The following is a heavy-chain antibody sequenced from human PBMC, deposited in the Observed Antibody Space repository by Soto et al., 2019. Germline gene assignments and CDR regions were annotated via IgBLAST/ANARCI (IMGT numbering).Heavy chain of an antibody. CDR1: GYSFTSLD. J-gene: IGHJ4*02. V-gene: IGHV1-8*01. CDR2: MEPSTGRT. D-gene: IGHD1-26*01. CDR3: ARGVSAGVDY. Sequence: QVQLAQSGAEVREPGASVKVSCKASGYSFTSLDINWVRRTAGQGLEWMGWMEPSTGRTGYAQKFQGRVTMTRDTSINTAYMELTTLTSDDTAFYYCARGVSAGVDYWGQGTLVIVSS.